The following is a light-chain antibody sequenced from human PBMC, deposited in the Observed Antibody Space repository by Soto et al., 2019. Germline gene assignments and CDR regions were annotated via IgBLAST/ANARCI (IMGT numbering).Light chain of an antibody. CDR3: QQYGDWPLT. J-gene: IGKJ4*01. Sequence: EILLTQSPGTLSLSPGERATLSCRASQRVSSTYLAWYQQKPGQAPRLLIYGTSSRATGIPTRFSGSGSGTDFTLSITRLEPEDFAVYYCQQYGDWPLTFGGGTKVDIK. CDR1: QRVSSTY. CDR2: GTS. V-gene: IGKV3-20*01.